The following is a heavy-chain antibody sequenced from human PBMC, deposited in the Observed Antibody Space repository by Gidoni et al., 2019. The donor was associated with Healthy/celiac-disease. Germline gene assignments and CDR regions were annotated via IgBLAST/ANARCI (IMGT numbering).Heavy chain of an antibody. CDR1: GFTFSSYS. Sequence: EVQLVESGGGLVKPGGSLRLSCAASGFTFSSYSMNWVRQAPGKGLGCVSSISSSSSYIYYADSVKGRFTISRDNAKNSLYLQMNSLRAEDTAVYYCARGGDFVVVVAATNGDWFDPWGQGTLVTVSS. D-gene: IGHD2-15*01. CDR2: ISSSSSYI. CDR3: ARGGDFVVVVAATNGDWFDP. J-gene: IGHJ5*02. V-gene: IGHV3-21*01.